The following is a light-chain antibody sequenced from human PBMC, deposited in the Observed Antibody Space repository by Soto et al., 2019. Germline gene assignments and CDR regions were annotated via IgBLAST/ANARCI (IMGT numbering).Light chain of an antibody. J-gene: IGLJ1*01. Sequence: SFELTQPPSVSVSPGQTASVTCSGDKLADEYVSWYRQKPGQSPVLVIYQDNKRPSGIPERFSGSNSGNTASLTINGTQAMDEADYFCQAWGSSTVYVFGTGTKV. V-gene: IGLV3-1*01. CDR1: KLADEY. CDR2: QDN. CDR3: QAWGSSTVYV.